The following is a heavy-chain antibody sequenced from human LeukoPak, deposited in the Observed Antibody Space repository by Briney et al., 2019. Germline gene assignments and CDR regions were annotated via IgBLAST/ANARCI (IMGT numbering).Heavy chain of an antibody. CDR1: GGSISGFY. D-gene: IGHD6-19*01. CDR3: ARDRDSSGWFDY. J-gene: IGHJ4*02. V-gene: IGHV4-59*01. Sequence: PSEALSLTCTVSGGSISGFYWGWIRQPPGKGLEWIGFIYYSGSANYNPSLKSRVTMSVDMSKNHFSLKLSSVTAADTAFYYCARDRDSSGWFDYWGQGALVTVSS. CDR2: IYYSGSA.